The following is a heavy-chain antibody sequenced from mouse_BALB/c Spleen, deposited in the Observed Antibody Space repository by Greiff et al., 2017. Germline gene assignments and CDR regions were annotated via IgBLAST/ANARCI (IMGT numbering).Heavy chain of an antibody. CDR2: IYPGNSDT. CDR1: GYSFTSYW. V-gene: IGHV1-5*01. CDR3: TRHYRYEEAGAMDY. J-gene: IGHJ4*01. Sequence: VQLQQSGTVLARPGASVKMSCKASGYSFTSYWMHWVKQRPGQGLEWIGAIYPGNSDTSYNQKFKGKAKLTAVTSASTAYMELSSLTNEDSAVFYCTRHYRYEEAGAMDYWGQGTSVTVSS. D-gene: IGHD2-14*01.